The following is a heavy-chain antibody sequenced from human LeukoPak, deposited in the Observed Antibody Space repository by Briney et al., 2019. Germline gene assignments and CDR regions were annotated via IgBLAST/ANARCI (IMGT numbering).Heavy chain of an antibody. J-gene: IGHJ4*02. Sequence: GASVKVSCKASGYTFTSYGISWVRQAPGQGLEWMGWISAYNGNTNYAQKLQGRVTMTTDTSTSTAYMELRSLRSDDTAVYYCARDGVRQDIVVVVAATTTYYFDYWGQGTLVTVSS. CDR3: ARDGVRQDIVVVVAATTTYYFDY. V-gene: IGHV1-18*01. CDR1: GYTFTSYG. D-gene: IGHD2-15*01. CDR2: ISAYNGNT.